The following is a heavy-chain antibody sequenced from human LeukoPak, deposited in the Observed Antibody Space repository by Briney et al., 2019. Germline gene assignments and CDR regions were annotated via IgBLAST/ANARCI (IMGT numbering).Heavy chain of an antibody. CDR3: ASAPIVVVVAATYYHMDV. CDR1: GFTFNNYA. V-gene: IGHV3-23*01. CDR2: ISGSGSST. D-gene: IGHD2-15*01. Sequence: PGRSLRLSCAASGFTFNNYAMTWVRQAPGKGLEWVSTISGSGSSTYYADSVKGRFTISRDNSKNTLYLQMNSLRADDTAVYYCASAPIVVVVAATYYHMDVWGKGTTVTVCS. J-gene: IGHJ6*03.